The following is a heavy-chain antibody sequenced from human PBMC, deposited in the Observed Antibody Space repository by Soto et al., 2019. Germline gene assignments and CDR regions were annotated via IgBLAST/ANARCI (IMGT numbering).Heavy chain of an antibody. D-gene: IGHD3-9*01. CDR2: IIPILGIA. CDR1: GGTFSSYT. J-gene: IGHJ4*02. Sequence: QVQLVQSGAEVKKPGSSVKVSCKASGGTFSSYTISWVRQAPGQGLEWMGRIIPILGIANYAQKSQGRVTIAADKTTSTAYMELSSLRSEDTAVYYCARDKYDFLTGDYFVYWGQGTLVTVSS. V-gene: IGHV1-69*08. CDR3: ARDKYDFLTGDYFVY.